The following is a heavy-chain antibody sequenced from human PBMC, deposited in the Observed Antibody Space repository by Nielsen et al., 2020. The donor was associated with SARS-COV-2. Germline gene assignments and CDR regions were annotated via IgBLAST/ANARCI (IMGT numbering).Heavy chain of an antibody. Sequence: GGSLRLSCAASGFTFSIAWMSWVRQAPGKGLEWVGRIKSKTDGGTTDYAAPVKGRFTISRDDSKNTLYLQMNSLKTEDTAVYYCTTADYDILTGPWGQGTLVTVSS. CDR2: IKSKTDGGTT. CDR3: TTADYDILTGP. CDR1: GFTFSIAW. J-gene: IGHJ4*02. D-gene: IGHD3-9*01. V-gene: IGHV3-15*01.